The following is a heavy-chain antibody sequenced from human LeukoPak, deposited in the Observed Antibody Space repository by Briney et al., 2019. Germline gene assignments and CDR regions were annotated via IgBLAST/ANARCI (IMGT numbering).Heavy chain of an antibody. J-gene: IGHJ4*02. CDR3: ARLPIY. CDR2: IYNDGST. V-gene: IGHV3-66*02. CDR1: GLTGSSHY. Sequence: GGSLRLSCAASGLTGSSHYMTWVRRAPGKGLEWVSDIYNDGSTYYADSVKGRFTISRDNSKNTLYLQMNSLRPEDTAVYYCARLPIYWGQGTLVTVS.